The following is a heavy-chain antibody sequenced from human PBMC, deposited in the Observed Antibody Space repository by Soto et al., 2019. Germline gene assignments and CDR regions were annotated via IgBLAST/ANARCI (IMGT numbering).Heavy chain of an antibody. J-gene: IGHJ5*02. CDR2: VHSSGGT. CDR1: HGSITSGDYF. CDR3: AGAVVGATRQPGSDP. Sequence: SETLSLTCTVSHGSITSGDYFWAWIRQPPGKGLEFIGSVHSSGGTYYSPSLKSRASISIYKSRNQFSLKLTSVNAGDTAVYFCAGAVVGATRQPGSDPWGQGALVTVSS. V-gene: IGHV4-39*01. D-gene: IGHD2-15*01.